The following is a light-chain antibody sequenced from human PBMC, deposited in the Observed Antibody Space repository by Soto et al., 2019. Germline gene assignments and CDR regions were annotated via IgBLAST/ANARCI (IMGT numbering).Light chain of an antibody. J-gene: IGLJ2*01. Sequence: QSVLTQPASVSGSPGQSITISCIGTSSDVGGYNYVSWYQQYPGRAPKLMIFDVSNRPSGVSNRFSGSKSGNTASLTISGLQAEDEADYYCSSYTSTTTVIFGGGTKVTVL. CDR2: DVS. CDR1: SSDVGGYNY. CDR3: SSYTSTTTVI. V-gene: IGLV2-14*03.